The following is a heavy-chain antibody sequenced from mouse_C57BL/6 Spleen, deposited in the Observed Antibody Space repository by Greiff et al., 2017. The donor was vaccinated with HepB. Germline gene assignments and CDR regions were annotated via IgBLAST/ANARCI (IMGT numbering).Heavy chain of an antibody. CDR1: GYPFTSYW. CDR2: IYPGSGST. J-gene: IGHJ1*03. CDR3: ARYYYGSSPPFDV. D-gene: IGHD1-1*01. V-gene: IGHV1-55*01. Sequence: VQLQQPGAELVKPGASVKMSCKASGYPFTSYWITWVKQRPGQGLEWIGDIYPGSGSTNYNEKFKSKATLTVDTSSSTAYMQLSSLTSEDSAVYYCARYYYGSSPPFDVWGTGTTVTVSS.